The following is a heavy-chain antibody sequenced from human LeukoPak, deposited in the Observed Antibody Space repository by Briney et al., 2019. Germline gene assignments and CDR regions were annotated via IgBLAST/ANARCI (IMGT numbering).Heavy chain of an antibody. CDR1: GYTFTSYG. Sequence: ASVKVSCKASGYTFTSYGISWVRQAPGQGLEWMGWISAYNGNTNYAQKLQGRVTMTTDTSTSTAYMELRSLRSDDTAVYYCARDGRIAVAGITYLLNNYYYYMDVWGKGTTVTISS. J-gene: IGHJ6*03. V-gene: IGHV1-18*01. CDR3: ARDGRIAVAGITYLLNNYYYYMDV. D-gene: IGHD6-19*01. CDR2: ISAYNGNT.